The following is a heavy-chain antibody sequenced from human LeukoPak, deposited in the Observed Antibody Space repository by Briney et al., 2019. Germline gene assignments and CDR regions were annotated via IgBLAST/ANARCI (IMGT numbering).Heavy chain of an antibody. CDR2: IRYDGSNK. CDR1: GFTFSSYG. J-gene: IGHJ3*02. CDR3: AKLQTRSSGPRGAFDI. Sequence: GGSLRLSCAASGFTFSSYGMHWVRQAPGKGLEWVAFIRYDGSNKYYADSVKGRFTISRDNSKNTLYLQMNSLRAEDTAVYYCAKLQTRSSGPRGAFDIWGQGTMVTVSS. V-gene: IGHV3-30*02. D-gene: IGHD3-22*01.